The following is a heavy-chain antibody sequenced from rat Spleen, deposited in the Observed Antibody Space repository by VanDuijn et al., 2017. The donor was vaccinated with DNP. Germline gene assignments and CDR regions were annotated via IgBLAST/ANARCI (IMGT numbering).Heavy chain of an antibody. CDR2: ITSSGGST. Sequence: EVQLVESGGDLVQPGRSLKLSCVASGFTFNNHWMTWIRQVPGKGLEWVASITSSGGSTYHGDSVKGRFTISRDNAESTLYLQMNSLRSEDMATYFCARHGRRVFDYWGQGVMVTVSS. V-gene: IGHV5-31*01. D-gene: IGHD1-11*01. CDR3: ARHGRRVFDY. CDR1: GFTFNNHW. J-gene: IGHJ2*01.